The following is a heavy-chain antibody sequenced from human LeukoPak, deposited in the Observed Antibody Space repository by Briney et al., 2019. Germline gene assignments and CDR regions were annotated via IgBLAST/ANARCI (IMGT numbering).Heavy chain of an antibody. CDR3: ARAGSSSSGNDY. CDR1: GFTFRSYS. Sequence: GGSLRLSCAASGFTFRSYSMNWVRQAPGKGLQWVSSISSSSSYIYYADSVKGRFTISRDDAKNSLYLQMNSLRAEDTAVYYCARAGSSSSGNDYWGQGTLVTVSS. D-gene: IGHD6-6*01. J-gene: IGHJ4*02. CDR2: ISSSSSYI. V-gene: IGHV3-21*04.